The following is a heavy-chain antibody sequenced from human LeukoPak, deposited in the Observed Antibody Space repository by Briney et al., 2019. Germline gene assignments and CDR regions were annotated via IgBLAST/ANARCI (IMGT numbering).Heavy chain of an antibody. Sequence: PGGSLRLSCAASGFTFSSYAMSWVRLAPGKGLECVSGISGSGSSTYYADSVKGRFTISRDNSKNTLYLQMNSLRAEDTAVYYCAREVLLPRYSFDYWGKGTLVTVSS. D-gene: IGHD1-26*01. CDR1: GFTFSSYA. V-gene: IGHV3-23*01. CDR3: AREVLLPRYSFDY. CDR2: ISGSGSST. J-gene: IGHJ4*02.